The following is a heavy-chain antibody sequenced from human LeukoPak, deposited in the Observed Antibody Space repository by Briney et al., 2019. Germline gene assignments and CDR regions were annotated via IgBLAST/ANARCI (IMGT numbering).Heavy chain of an antibody. CDR3: ARVLTEYNWNDGGGDAFDI. D-gene: IGHD1-1*01. V-gene: IGHV4-59*01. Sequence: PSETLSLTCTVSGGSISSYYWSWIRQPPGKGLEWIGYIYYSGSTNYNPSLKSRVTISVDTSKNQFSLKLSSVTAADTAVYYCARVLTEYNWNDGGGDAFDIWGQGTMVTVSS. J-gene: IGHJ3*02. CDR1: GGSISSYY. CDR2: IYYSGST.